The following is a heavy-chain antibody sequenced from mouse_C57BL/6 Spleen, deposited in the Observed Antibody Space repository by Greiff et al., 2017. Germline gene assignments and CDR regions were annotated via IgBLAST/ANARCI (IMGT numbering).Heavy chain of an antibody. J-gene: IGHJ4*01. V-gene: IGHV1-82*01. Sequence: QVQLQQSGPELVKPGASVKISCKASGYAFSSSWMNWVKQRPGKGLEWIGRIYPGDGDTNYNGKFKGKATLTADKSSSTASMQLSSLTSEDSAVYFCTGRGYAMDYWGQGTSVTVSS. CDR1: GYAFSSSW. CDR2: IYPGDGDT. CDR3: TGRGYAMDY. D-gene: IGHD1-1*01.